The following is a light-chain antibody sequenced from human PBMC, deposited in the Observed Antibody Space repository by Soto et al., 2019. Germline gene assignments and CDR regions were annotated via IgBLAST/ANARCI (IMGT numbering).Light chain of an antibody. J-gene: IGKJ2*01. CDR3: SQYGRSPPRT. CDR2: GAS. CDR1: QSVSSSY. Sequence: EIVLTQSPGTLSLSPGERATLSCRASQSVSSSYLAWYQQKPGQAPRLLIYGASSRATGIPDRFSGSGSGTDFTLTISRLEAEGFSVDYCSQYGRSPPRTFGQGTKLEIK. V-gene: IGKV3-20*01.